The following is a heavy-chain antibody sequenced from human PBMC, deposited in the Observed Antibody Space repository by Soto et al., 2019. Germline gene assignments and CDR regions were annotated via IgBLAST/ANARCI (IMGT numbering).Heavy chain of an antibody. J-gene: IGHJ6*02. D-gene: IGHD3-10*01. V-gene: IGHV3-30-3*01. CDR1: GFTFSSYA. CDR3: ARDPRAGYGSGCYGRYYYYGMDV. CDR2: ISYDGSNK. Sequence: GGSLRLSCAASGFTFSSYAMHWVRQAPGKGLEWVAVISYDGSNKYYADSVKGRFTISRDNSKNTLYLQMNSLRAEDTAVYYCARDPRAGYGSGCYGRYYYYGMDVWGQGTTVTVSS.